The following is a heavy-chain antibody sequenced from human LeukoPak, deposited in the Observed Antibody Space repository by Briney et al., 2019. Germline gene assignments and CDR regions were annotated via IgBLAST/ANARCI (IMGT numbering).Heavy chain of an antibody. Sequence: GGTLRLSCAASGFTFSGSAIHLVRQASGIGLQWAGRIRNKAQTYATAYDASVQGRFTISRDDSRNTAYLQMNNLKIEDTAVYYCTTTRYGFSYGLHDAFDLWGQGTMVTVSS. D-gene: IGHD5-18*01. V-gene: IGHV3-73*01. CDR2: IRNKAQTYAT. J-gene: IGHJ3*01. CDR1: GFTFSGSA. CDR3: TTTRYGFSYGLHDAFDL.